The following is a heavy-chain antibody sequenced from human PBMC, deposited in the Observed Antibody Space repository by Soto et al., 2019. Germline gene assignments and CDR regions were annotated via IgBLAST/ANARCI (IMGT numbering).Heavy chain of an antibody. CDR3: AKDRDGAAAGPTKFYGMDV. CDR2: ISGSGDST. D-gene: IGHD6-13*01. J-gene: IGHJ6*02. V-gene: IGHV3-23*01. Sequence: EVQLLESGGGLVQPGGSLRLSCAASGRTFSSYAMSWVRQAPGKGLEWVSVISGSGDSTYYADSVRGRFTISRDNSKNTLYLQMNSLRAEDTAVYYCAKDRDGAAAGPTKFYGMDVWGQGTTVTVSS. CDR1: GRTFSSYA.